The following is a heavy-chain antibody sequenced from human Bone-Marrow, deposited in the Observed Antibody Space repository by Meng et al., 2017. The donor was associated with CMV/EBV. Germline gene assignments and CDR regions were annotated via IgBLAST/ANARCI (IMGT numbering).Heavy chain of an antibody. CDR3: ARVEDYYDSSGYYVS. J-gene: IGHJ4*02. D-gene: IGHD3-22*01. V-gene: IGHV1-2*02. CDR1: EYTLTGYY. CDR2: INPNSGGT. Sequence: ASVKVSCKASEYTLTGYYIHWVRQAPGQGLEWMGWINPNSGGTNYAQKFQGRVTMTRDTSISTAYMELSRLRSDDTAVYYFARVEDYYDSSGYYVSWGQGTLVTVSS.